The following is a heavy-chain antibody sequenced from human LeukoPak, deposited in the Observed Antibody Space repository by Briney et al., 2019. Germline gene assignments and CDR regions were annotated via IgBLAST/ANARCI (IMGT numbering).Heavy chain of an antibody. CDR2: IYYSGST. CDR3: ARRYYYDSSGPDY. J-gene: IGHJ4*02. V-gene: IGHV4-39*07. Sequence: PSETLSLTCTVSGGSISSSSYYWGWIRQPPGKGLEWIGSIYYSGSTYYNPSLKSRVTISVDTSKNQFSLKLSSVTAADTAVYYCARRYYYDSSGPDYWGQGTLVTVSS. D-gene: IGHD3-22*01. CDR1: GGSISSSSYY.